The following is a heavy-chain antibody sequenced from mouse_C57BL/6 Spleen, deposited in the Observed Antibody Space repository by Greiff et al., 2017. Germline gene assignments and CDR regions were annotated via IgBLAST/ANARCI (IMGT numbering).Heavy chain of an antibody. J-gene: IGHJ3*01. CDR3: ARSHYDGSSWGFAY. CDR1: GYTFTGYW. Sequence: VQLVESGAELMKPGASVKLSCKATGYTFTGYWLEWVKPRPGHGLEWIGEILPGSGSTNYNEKFKGKATFTADTSSNTAYMQLSSLTTEDSAIYYCARSHYDGSSWGFAYWGQGTLVTVSA. D-gene: IGHD1-1*01. CDR2: ILPGSGST. V-gene: IGHV1-9*01.